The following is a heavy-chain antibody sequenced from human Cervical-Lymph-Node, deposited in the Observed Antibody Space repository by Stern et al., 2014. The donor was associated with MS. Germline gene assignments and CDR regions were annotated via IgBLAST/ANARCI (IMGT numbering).Heavy chain of an antibody. CDR1: GSTLTDFF. Sequence: VQLVESGAEVKKPGASVKVSCKVSGSTLTDFFMHWVRQPPGKGLEWMGGVDPEDGETIYAQKFQGRVTMTEDTSTDTAYMELSSLRSDDTAVYYCATDYNYWGQGTLVTVSS. V-gene: IGHV1-24*01. CDR3: ATDYNY. CDR2: VDPEDGET. J-gene: IGHJ4*02. D-gene: IGHD3-10*01.